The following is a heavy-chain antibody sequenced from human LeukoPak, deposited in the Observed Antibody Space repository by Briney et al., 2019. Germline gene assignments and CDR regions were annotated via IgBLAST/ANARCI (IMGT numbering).Heavy chain of an antibody. J-gene: IGHJ4*02. CDR2: IDIPGNT. CDR3: ARDTHLGYCSSTSCSNAVDY. CDR1: GFTFDDYA. D-gene: IGHD2-2*01. Sequence: GGSLRLSCAASGFTFDDYAMHWVRQAPGKGLEWVSGIDIPGNTYYPDSVKGRFAMSRERAKNSLYLQMNSLRAEDTAVYYCARDTHLGYCSSTSCSNAVDYWGQGTLVTVSS. V-gene: IGHV3-13*01.